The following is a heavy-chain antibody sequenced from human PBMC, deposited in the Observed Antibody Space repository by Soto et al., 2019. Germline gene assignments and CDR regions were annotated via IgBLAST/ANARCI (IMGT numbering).Heavy chain of an antibody. J-gene: IGHJ4*02. CDR3: ARPPRSAFDPEYYFDY. V-gene: IGHV4-39*01. CDR1: GCSISSSSYY. CDR2: IYYSGST. Sequence: PSETLSLTCTVSGCSISSSSYYWGWIRQPPGKGLEWIGSIYYSGSTYYNPSLKSRVTISVDTSKNQFSLKLSSVTAADTAVYYCARPPRSAFDPEYYFDYWGQGTLVTVSS. D-gene: IGHD3-16*01.